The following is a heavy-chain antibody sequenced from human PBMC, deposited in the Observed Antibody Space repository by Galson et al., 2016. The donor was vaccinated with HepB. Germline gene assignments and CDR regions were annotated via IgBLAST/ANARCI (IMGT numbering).Heavy chain of an antibody. V-gene: IGHV1-24*01. CDR3: ATDLDSSAYYLGTFAFDI. CDR1: GNTLTELS. D-gene: IGHD3-22*01. Sequence: SVKVSCKVSGNTLTELSIHWVRQAPGKGFEWMGGLDPEDGETVYAQKFQGRVTMTEDTSTDTVYMDLSSLRSEDTAVYYCATDLDSSAYYLGTFAFDIWGQGTMVTVSS. J-gene: IGHJ3*02. CDR2: LDPEDGET.